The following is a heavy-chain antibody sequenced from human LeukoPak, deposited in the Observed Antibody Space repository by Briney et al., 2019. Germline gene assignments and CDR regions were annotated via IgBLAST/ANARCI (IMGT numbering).Heavy chain of an antibody. J-gene: IGHJ4*02. Sequence: PGGSLRLSCAASGFTFSSFAMHWVRQAPGKGLEWVAVISYDGTNKYYADSVKGRFTISRDNPQNTVYLQMNSLRAEDTAVYYCARRYSSTWYYFDYWGQGTLVPVSS. CDR3: ARRYSSTWYYFDY. D-gene: IGHD6-13*01. CDR1: GFTFSSFA. CDR2: ISYDGTNK. V-gene: IGHV3-30-3*01.